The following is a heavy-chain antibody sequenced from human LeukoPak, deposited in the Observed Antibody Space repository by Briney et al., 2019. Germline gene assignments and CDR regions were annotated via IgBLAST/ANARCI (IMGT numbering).Heavy chain of an antibody. V-gene: IGHV1-69*06. CDR1: GGTFSSYA. J-gene: IGHJ4*02. Sequence: ASVKVSCKASGGTFSSYAISWVRQAPGQGLEWMGGITPIFGTANYAQKFQGRVTITADKSTSTAYMELSSLRSEDTAVYYCARSGGYHWQDYWGQGTLVTVSS. CDR3: ARSGGYHWQDY. CDR2: ITPIFGTA. D-gene: IGHD1-26*01.